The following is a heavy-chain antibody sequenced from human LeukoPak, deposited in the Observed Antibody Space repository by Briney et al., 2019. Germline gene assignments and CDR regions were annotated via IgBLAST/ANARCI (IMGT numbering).Heavy chain of an antibody. J-gene: IGHJ4*02. Sequence: PGGSLRLSCAASGFTVSSNYMSWVRQAPGKGLEWVSVIYSGGSTYYADSVKGRFTISRDNSKNTLYLQMNSLRAEDTALYYCARDVYSSTPNFFEYWGQGTRVTVSS. CDR1: GFTVSSNY. V-gene: IGHV3-53*05. CDR2: IYSGGST. CDR3: ARDVYSSTPNFFEY. D-gene: IGHD6-19*01.